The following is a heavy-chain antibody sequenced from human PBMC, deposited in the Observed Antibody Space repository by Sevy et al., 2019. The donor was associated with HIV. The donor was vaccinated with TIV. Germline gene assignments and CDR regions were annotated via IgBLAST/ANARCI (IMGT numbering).Heavy chain of an antibody. J-gene: IGHJ3*02. V-gene: IGHV1-2*02. CDR2: INPNSGRT. D-gene: IGHD2-15*01. CDR1: GYTFTGHY. CDR3: ARVFPYCSGGSCYSPYDAFDI. Sequence: ASVKVSCKASGYTFTGHYMHWLRQAPGQGLEWMGWINPNSGRTDYVQMFQARVTLTRDTSISTAYLELSRLTSDDTAVYYCARVFPYCSGGSCYSPYDAFDIWGQGTMVTVSS.